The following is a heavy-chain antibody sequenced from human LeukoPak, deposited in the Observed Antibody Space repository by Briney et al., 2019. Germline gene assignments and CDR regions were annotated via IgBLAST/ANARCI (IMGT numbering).Heavy chain of an antibody. Sequence: ASVKVSCKASGYTFTSYGISWVRQAPGQGLEWMGWISAYNGNTNYAQKFQGRVTMTTGTSTSTAYMELRSLRSDDTAVYYCARDCGYQCLSDYWGQGTLVTVSS. V-gene: IGHV1-18*01. CDR3: ARDCGYQCLSDY. CDR2: ISAYNGNT. CDR1: GYTFTSYG. D-gene: IGHD5-12*01. J-gene: IGHJ4*02.